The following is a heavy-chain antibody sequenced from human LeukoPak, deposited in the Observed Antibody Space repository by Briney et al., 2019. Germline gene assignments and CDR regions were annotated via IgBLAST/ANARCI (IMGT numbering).Heavy chain of an antibody. J-gene: IGHJ4*02. V-gene: IGHV1-2*02. Sequence: DSVKVSCKASGYTFTSYAISWVRQAPGQGLEWMGWINPSSGGTNYAQKFQGRVTMTRDTSISTAYMELSRLRSDDTAVYYCARDRDYYDSSGYHYYWGQGTLVTVSS. CDR3: ARDRDYYDSSGYHYY. D-gene: IGHD3-22*01. CDR2: INPSSGGT. CDR1: GYTFTSYA.